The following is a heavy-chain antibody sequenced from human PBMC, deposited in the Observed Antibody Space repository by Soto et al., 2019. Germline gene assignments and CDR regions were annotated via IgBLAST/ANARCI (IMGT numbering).Heavy chain of an antibody. CDR2: ISAYNGNT. Sequence: QVQLVQSGAEVKKPGASVKVSCKASGYTFTSYGISWVRQAPGQGLEWMGWISAYNGNTNYAQKLQGRVTMTTDTSTSTAYMELRSLRSDDTAVYYCARVSRLRFLEWSSPWAPTDYWGQGTLVTVSS. CDR1: GYTFTSYG. J-gene: IGHJ4*02. D-gene: IGHD3-3*01. CDR3: ARVSRLRFLEWSSPWAPTDY. V-gene: IGHV1-18*01.